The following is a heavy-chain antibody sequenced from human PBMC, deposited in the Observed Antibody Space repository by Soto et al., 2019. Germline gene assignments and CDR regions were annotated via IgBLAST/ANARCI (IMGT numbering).Heavy chain of an antibody. Sequence: QVQLQESGPGLVKPSGTLSLTCGVSGGSISSSNWWYWVRQPPGKGMEWIGEIYHTGNTNYNPSLKCRFTMSVDKSKDQFSLKPNTVTAADTAVYYCSGGPTCDPWGQGILVTVSS. CDR3: SGGPTCDP. CDR1: GGSISSSNW. CDR2: IYHTGNT. V-gene: IGHV4-4*02. J-gene: IGHJ5*02.